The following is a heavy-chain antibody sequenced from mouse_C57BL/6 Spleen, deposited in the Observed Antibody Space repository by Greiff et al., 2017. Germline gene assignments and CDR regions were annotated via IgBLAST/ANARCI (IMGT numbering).Heavy chain of an antibody. CDR1: GYTFTSYW. V-gene: IGHV1-53*01. Sequence: VQLQQPGTELVKPGASVKLSCKASGYTFTSYWMHWVKQRPGQGLEWIGNINPSNGGTNYNEKFKSKATLTVDKSSSTAYMQLSSLTSEDSAVYYCARSGALGRVWFAYWGQGTLVTVSA. CDR3: ARSGALGRVWFAY. CDR2: INPSNGGT. J-gene: IGHJ3*01. D-gene: IGHD1-1*01.